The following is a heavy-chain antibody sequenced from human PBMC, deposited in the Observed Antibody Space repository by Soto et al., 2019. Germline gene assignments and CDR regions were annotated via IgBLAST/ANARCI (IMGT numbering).Heavy chain of an antibody. CDR2: IYWDDDK. Sequence: SGPTLVNPTQTLTLTCTFSGFSLSTSGVGVGWIRQPPGNALEWLALIYWDDDKRYSPSLKSRLTITKDTSKNQVVLTMTNMDPVDTATYYCAHSCRNYYDSSGYVYFQHWGQGTLVTVSS. J-gene: IGHJ1*01. CDR1: GFSLSTSGVG. D-gene: IGHD3-22*01. CDR3: AHSCRNYYDSSGYVYFQH. V-gene: IGHV2-5*02.